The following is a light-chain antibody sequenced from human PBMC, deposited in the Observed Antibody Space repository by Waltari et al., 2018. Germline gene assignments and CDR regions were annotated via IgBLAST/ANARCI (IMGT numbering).Light chain of an antibody. J-gene: IGKJ1*01. V-gene: IGKV2-30*01. CDR1: QTLVSSNGNTY. CDR3: MQATYWPWT. Sequence: AVLTQSPLSLPVTLGQPASISCRSSQTLVSSNGNTYLSWFPQRPGQSPRRLIYTVSDRDSGVPDRFSGSGSDTDFTLTISRVEAEDVGVYYCMQATYWPWTFGQGTKVEIK. CDR2: TVS.